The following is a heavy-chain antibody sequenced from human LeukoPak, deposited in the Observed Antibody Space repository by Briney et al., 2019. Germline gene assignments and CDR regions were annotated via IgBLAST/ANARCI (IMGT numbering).Heavy chain of an antibody. CDR2: MNPNSGNT. J-gene: IGHJ4*02. D-gene: IGHD5-18*01. Sequence: AAVKVSCKASGYTFTSYDIHWVRQATGQGLAWMGWMNPNSGNTGYAQKFQGRVTMTRNTSISTAYMELSSLRSEDTAVYYCARVAAMAASDYWGQGTLVTVSS. CDR3: ARVAAMAASDY. CDR1: GYTFTSYD. V-gene: IGHV1-8*01.